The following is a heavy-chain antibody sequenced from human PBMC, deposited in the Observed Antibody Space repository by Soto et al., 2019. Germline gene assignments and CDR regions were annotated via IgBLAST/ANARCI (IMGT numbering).Heavy chain of an antibody. Sequence: PGGSLRLSCAASGFTFSSYGMHWVRQAPGKGLQWVSVISGSGGSTYYADSVKGRFTISRDNSKNTLNLQMNSLRAEDTAVYYCAKDLRYCSGGTCYEYFQHWGQGTLVTVS. V-gene: IGHV3-23*01. CDR3: AKDLRYCSGGTCYEYFQH. CDR2: ISGSGGST. CDR1: GFTFSSYG. D-gene: IGHD2-15*01. J-gene: IGHJ1*01.